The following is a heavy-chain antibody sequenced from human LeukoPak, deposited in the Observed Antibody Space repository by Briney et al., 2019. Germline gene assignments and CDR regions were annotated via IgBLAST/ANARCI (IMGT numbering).Heavy chain of an antibody. Sequence: GGSLRLSCAASGFNVRSNHMSWVRQAPGKGLDWVSMIYTSGSTYYADSVRGRFTISRDNSKNILHLEMNGLRAEDTAVYYCARKMYYFDYSGQGTLVTVSS. CDR3: ARKMYYFDY. J-gene: IGHJ4*02. CDR2: IYTSGST. D-gene: IGHD5-24*01. CDR1: GFNVRSNH. V-gene: IGHV3-66*01.